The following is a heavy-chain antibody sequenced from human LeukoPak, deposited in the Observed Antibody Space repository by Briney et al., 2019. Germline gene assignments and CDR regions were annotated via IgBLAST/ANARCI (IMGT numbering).Heavy chain of an antibody. V-gene: IGHV3-7*01. CDR1: GFNFSSNW. J-gene: IGHJ6*03. CDR3: ACSSTSQYYYYFYYMDV. D-gene: IGHD2-2*01. Sequence: GGSLRLSCAASGFNFSSNWMTWVRQAPGKGLEWVANIKQDGFEKYYVDSVKGRFTISRDNGKNSLYLQMNSLRAEGTAVYYCACSSTSQYYYYFYYMDVWGKGTTVTVSS. CDR2: IKQDGFEK.